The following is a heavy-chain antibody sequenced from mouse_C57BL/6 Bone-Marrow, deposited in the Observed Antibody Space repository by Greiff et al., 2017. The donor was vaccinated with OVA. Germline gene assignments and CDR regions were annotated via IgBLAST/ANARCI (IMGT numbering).Heavy chain of an antibody. CDR2: IYPGSGNT. D-gene: IGHD2-4*01. CDR3: ARGFYYDYDEGFAY. J-gene: IGHJ3*01. Sequence: VKLMESGAELVRPGASVKLSCKASGYTFTDYYINWVKQRPGQGLEWIARIYPGSGNTYYNEKFKGKATLTAEKSSSTAYMQLSSLTSEDSAVYFCARGFYYDYDEGFAYWGQGTLVTVSA. V-gene: IGHV1-76*01. CDR1: GYTFTDYY.